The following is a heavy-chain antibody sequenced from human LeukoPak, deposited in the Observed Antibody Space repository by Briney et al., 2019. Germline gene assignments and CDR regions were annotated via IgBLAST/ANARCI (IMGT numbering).Heavy chain of an antibody. D-gene: IGHD2-15*01. CDR1: GYSISGGYY. CDR3: AKVAPSDFDY. V-gene: IGHV4-38-2*01. CDR2: VFHSGRT. J-gene: IGHJ4*02. Sequence: SETLSLTCVVSGYSISGGYYWGWIRQPPGKGLEWIGSVFHSGRTNYNPSLKSRVTISVDTSKNQFSLKLSSVTAADTAVYYCAKVAPSDFDYWGQGTLVTVSS.